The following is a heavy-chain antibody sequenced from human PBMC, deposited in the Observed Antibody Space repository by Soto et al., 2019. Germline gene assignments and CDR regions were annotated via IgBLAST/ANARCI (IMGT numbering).Heavy chain of an antibody. V-gene: IGHV1-18*01. CDR1: GYMFASYG. J-gene: IGHJ4*02. CDR3: ARERGAYKYFDY. Sequence: QVQLVQSGAEVKKPGASVKVSCKVSGYMFASYGISWARQAPGQGPEWMGWINTYNGNINYAQKFQGRVTMTTDTSTSTAYMELRGLGSDDTALYYCARERGAYKYFDYWGQGTLVTVSS. CDR2: INTYNGNI. D-gene: IGHD1-1*01.